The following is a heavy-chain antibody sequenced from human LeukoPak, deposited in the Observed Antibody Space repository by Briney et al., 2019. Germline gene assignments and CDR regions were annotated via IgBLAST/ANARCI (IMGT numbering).Heavy chain of an antibody. Sequence: PSASSTSYAQKFHCRVTMTSDTSTSTVYMELSSLRSEDTAVYYCARGLLEWLLLPHYYFDYWGQGTLVTVSS. D-gene: IGHD3-3*01. J-gene: IGHJ4*02. V-gene: IGHV1-46*01. CDR2: PSASST. CDR3: ARGLLEWLLLPHYYFDY.